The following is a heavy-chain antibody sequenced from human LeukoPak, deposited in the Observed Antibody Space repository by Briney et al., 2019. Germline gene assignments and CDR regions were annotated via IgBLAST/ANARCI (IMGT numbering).Heavy chain of an antibody. D-gene: IGHD5-18*01. V-gene: IGHV3-30*03. Sequence: GGSLRLSCAASGFTFSSYGMHWVRQAPGKGLEWVAVISYDGSNKYYADSVKGRFTISRDNSKNTLYLQMNSLRAEDTAVYYCAREDTAMDPPFDYWGQGTLVTVSS. CDR1: GFTFSSYG. CDR2: ISYDGSNK. J-gene: IGHJ4*02. CDR3: AREDTAMDPPFDY.